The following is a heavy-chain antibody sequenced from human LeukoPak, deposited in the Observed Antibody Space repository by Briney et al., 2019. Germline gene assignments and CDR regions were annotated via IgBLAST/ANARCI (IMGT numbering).Heavy chain of an antibody. CDR2: ISYDGSNK. J-gene: IGHJ5*02. CDR3: GRVLRQQRVIPP. Sequence: GGSLRLSCAASGFTFSSYAMHWVRQAPGKGLEWVAVISYDGSNKYYADSVKGRFTISRDNSKNTLCLQMNSLRAEDTAVYYCGRVLRQQRVIPPWGQGTLVTVSS. CDR1: GFTFSSYA. V-gene: IGHV3-30*04. D-gene: IGHD6-13*01.